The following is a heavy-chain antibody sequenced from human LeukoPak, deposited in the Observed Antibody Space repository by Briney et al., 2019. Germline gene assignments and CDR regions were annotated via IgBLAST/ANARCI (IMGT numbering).Heavy chain of an antibody. Sequence: PGGSLKLSCEASGFTFSRYWMSWVRQAPGKGLEWVANIKQDGSARFYGESVKGRFTVSRDNAKNSLYIQMNSLRAEDTAVYYCARDREGSRDAFDIWGQGTMVTVSS. J-gene: IGHJ3*02. CDR1: GFTFSRYW. D-gene: IGHD1-26*01. CDR3: ARDREGSRDAFDI. V-gene: IGHV3-7*01. CDR2: IKQDGSAR.